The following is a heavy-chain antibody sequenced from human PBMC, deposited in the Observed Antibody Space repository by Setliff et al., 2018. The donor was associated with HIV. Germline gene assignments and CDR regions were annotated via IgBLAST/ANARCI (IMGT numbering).Heavy chain of an antibody. V-gene: IGHV4-39*01. CDR3: ARHRQGLTGSTPGYYMDV. J-gene: IGHJ6*03. CDR2: ISYSGIT. Sequence: KPSETLSLTCNVSGGTFSNSYYFWGWIRQPPGKGLEWIGSISYSGITYYNPSLKSRVTMSVDTSKNQFSLKLSSVTAADTAVYYCARHRQGLTGSTPGYYMDVLGKGTTVTVSS. CDR1: GGTFSNSYYF. D-gene: IGHD1-7*01.